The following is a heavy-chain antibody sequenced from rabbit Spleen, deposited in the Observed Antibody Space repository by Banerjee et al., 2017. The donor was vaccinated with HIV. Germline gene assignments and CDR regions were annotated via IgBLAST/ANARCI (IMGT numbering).Heavy chain of an antibody. V-gene: IGHV1S45*01. D-gene: IGHD4-1*01. CDR2: IYTGNVKT. Sequence: QEQLVESGGGLVQPGESLKLSCKASGFDFSSYGVSWVRQAPGKGLEWIGCIYTGNVKTYYASWAKGRFTISKTSSTTVTLQMTSLTAADTATYFCARDLDGVIGWNFGWWGPGTLVTVS. J-gene: IGHJ6*01. CDR3: ARDLDGVIGWNFGW. CDR1: GFDFSSYG.